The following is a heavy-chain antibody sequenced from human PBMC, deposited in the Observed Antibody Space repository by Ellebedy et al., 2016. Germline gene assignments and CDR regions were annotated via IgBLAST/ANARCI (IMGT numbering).Heavy chain of an antibody. J-gene: IGHJ4*02. Sequence: GESLKISXAGSGFTFSNSAMMWVRQAPGKGLEWVSSISGSGRSTYHADSVKGRFTISRDNSKNTLYLQMNSLRAEDTAVFYCARGPAVADDYLEYWGQGTLVTVSS. CDR2: ISGSGRST. V-gene: IGHV3-23*01. CDR1: GFTFSNSA. CDR3: ARGPAVADDYLEY. D-gene: IGHD6-19*01.